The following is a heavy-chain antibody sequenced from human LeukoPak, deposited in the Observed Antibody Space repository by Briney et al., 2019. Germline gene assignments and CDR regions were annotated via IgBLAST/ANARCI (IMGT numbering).Heavy chain of an antibody. Sequence: PGGSLRLSCAASGFTFSDYYMSWIRQAPGKGLEWVSSITATSSYIYYADSVRGRFTISRDNAKNSLYLQMNRLRAEDTAVYYCARPAAAIPPYWGQGTLVTVSS. J-gene: IGHJ4*02. CDR2: ITATSSYI. D-gene: IGHD6-13*01. V-gene: IGHV3-11*06. CDR1: GFTFSDYY. CDR3: ARPAAAIPPY.